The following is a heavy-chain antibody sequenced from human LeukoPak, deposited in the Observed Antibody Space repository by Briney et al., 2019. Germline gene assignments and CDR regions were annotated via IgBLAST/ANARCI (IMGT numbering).Heavy chain of an antibody. D-gene: IGHD3-10*01. CDR3: ARSQPIFSAYYYGSGSSFRAFDI. J-gene: IGHJ3*02. CDR1: GASISSYY. V-gene: IGHV4-59*01. CDR2: IYYSGST. Sequence: PSETLSLTCTVSGASISSYYWSWIRQPPGKGLEWMGFIYYSGSTNYNPSLKSRVTISVDTSKNQFSLKLSSVTAADTAVYYCARSQPIFSAYYYGSGSSFRAFDIWGQGTMVTVSS.